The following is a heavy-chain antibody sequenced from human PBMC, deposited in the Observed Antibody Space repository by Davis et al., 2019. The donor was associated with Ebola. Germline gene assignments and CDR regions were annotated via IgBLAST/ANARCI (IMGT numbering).Heavy chain of an antibody. D-gene: IGHD6-13*01. Sequence: GESLKISCAASGFTFSGPAMHWVPPASGNGLEWVGRTRRKANSYAIAYAASVKGRFTISRDDSKNTAYLQMNSLKTEDTAVYYCSLTPGIADKKPMQPRDYWGQGTLVTVSS. CDR3: SLTPGIADKKPMQPRDY. CDR1: GFTFSGPA. J-gene: IGHJ4*02. V-gene: IGHV3-73*01. CDR2: TRRKANSYAI.